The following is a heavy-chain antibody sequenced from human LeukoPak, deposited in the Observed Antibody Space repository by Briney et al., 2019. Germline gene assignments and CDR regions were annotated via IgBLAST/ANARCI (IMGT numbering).Heavy chain of an antibody. Sequence: AETLSLTCTVSGGSISSSTYYWGWIRQPPGKGLEWIVSIYYSGRYYYNPALKSLVTISIDTSKNHFSLKLSSVTAADTAVYYCAGQIYATMVRGVLNWFDPWGQGTLVTVS. CDR1: GGSISSSTYY. D-gene: IGHD3-10*01. CDR3: AGQIYATMVRGVLNWFDP. V-gene: IGHV4-39*01. CDR2: IYYSGRY. J-gene: IGHJ5*02.